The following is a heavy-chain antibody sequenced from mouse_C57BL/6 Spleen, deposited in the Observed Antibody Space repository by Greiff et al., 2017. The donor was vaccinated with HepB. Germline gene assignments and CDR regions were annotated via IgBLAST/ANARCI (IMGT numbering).Heavy chain of an antibody. J-gene: IGHJ2*01. V-gene: IGHV10-1*01. D-gene: IGHD1-1*01. CDR1: GFSFNTYA. CDR2: IRSKSNNYAT. Sequence: EVKLVESGGGLVQPKGSLKLSCAASGFSFNTYAMNWVRQAPGKGLEWVARIRSKSNNYATYYADSVKDRFTISRDDSESMLYLQMNNLKTEDTAMYYCVRGGYYGRGDYFDYWGQGTTLTVSS. CDR3: VRGGYYGRGDYFDY.